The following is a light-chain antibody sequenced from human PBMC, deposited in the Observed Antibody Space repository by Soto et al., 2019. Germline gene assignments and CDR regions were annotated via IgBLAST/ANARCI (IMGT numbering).Light chain of an antibody. CDR3: QHHNSYSQT. J-gene: IGKJ1*01. CDR2: GAS. V-gene: IGKV1-5*01. CDR1: QSIRHY. Sequence: DLQMTHSPPTLSASVGDRVTITCRASQSIRHYLAWYQQMPGKAPKLLIYGASTLQSGVPSRFSGSGSGTEFTLTISSLQPDDFGTYFCQHHNSYSQTFGQGTKVDIK.